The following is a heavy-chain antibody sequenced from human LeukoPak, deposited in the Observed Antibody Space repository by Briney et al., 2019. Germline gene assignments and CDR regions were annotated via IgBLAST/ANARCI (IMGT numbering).Heavy chain of an antibody. CDR3: AGDRNRYYDFWSGRNWFDP. CDR1: GGSFSGYY. D-gene: IGHD3-3*01. Sequence: TSETLSLTCAVYGGSFSGYYWSWIRQPPGKGLEWIGEINHSGSTNYNPSLKSRVTISVDTSKNQFSLKLSSVTAADTAVYYCAGDRNRYYDFWSGRNWFDPWGQGTLVTVSS. CDR2: INHSGST. J-gene: IGHJ5*02. V-gene: IGHV4-34*01.